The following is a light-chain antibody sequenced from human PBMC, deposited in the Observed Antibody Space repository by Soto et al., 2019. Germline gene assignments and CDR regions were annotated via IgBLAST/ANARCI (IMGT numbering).Light chain of an antibody. V-gene: IGKV3-20*01. CDR3: QQYGRSSWT. Sequence: EIVLTQSPGTLSLSPGERATLSCRASQSVSNNFLAWSQQKPGQAPRILIHGASNRATGIPDRFSGSGSGTDFTLTISRLEPEDFAVYYCQQYGRSSWTFGQGTKVEIK. CDR1: QSVSNNF. J-gene: IGKJ1*01. CDR2: GAS.